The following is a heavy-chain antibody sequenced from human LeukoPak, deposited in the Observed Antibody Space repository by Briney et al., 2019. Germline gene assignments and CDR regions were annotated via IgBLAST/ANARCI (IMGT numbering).Heavy chain of an antibody. J-gene: IGHJ3*02. CDR2: IYYSGST. Sequence: PSETLSLTCTVSGGSISSSSYYWGWIRQPPGKGLEWIGSIYYSGSTYYNPSLKSRVTISVDTSKNQFSLKLSSVTAADTAVYYCARQNGYSSSWYAFTPLTDAFDIWGQGTMVTVSS. D-gene: IGHD6-13*01. V-gene: IGHV4-39*01. CDR1: GGSISSSSYY. CDR3: ARQNGYSSSWYAFTPLTDAFDI.